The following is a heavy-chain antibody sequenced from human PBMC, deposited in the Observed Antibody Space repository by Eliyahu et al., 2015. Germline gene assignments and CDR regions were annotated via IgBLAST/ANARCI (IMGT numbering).Heavy chain of an antibody. J-gene: IGHJ4*02. CDR1: XXTFSSYA. CDR2: IIPIFGTA. V-gene: IGHV1-69*01. CDR3: AREGVYGDDALDY. D-gene: IGHD4-17*01. Sequence: QVQLVQSGAEVKKPGSSVKVSCXASXXTFSSYAISWVRQAPGQGLEWMGGIIPIFGTANYAQKFQGRVTITADESTSTAYMELSSLRSEDTAVYYCAREGVYGDDALDYWGQGTLVTVSS.